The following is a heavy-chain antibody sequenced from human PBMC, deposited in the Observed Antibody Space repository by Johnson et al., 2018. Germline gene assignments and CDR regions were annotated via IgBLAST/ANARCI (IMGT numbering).Heavy chain of an antibody. CDR3: AKRMSPTTLRWEAFDI. V-gene: IGHV3-23*04. J-gene: IGHJ3*02. Sequence: EEQLVETGGGLVQPGGSLRLSCAASGFTFSNYAMIWVRQAPGEGLDLVSAIGGRGSSTFYADSVKGRFTISRDNSKNTLYPQRNSLRADDTAVYYCAKRMSPTTLRWEAFDIWGQGTMVTVSS. CDR1: GFTFSNYA. D-gene: IGHD2-2*01. CDR2: IGGRGSST.